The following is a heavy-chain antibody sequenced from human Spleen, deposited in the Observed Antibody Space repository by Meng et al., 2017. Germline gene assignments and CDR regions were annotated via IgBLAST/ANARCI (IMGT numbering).Heavy chain of an antibody. D-gene: IGHD5-12*01. Sequence: EVQMVESGGRLVQPGVSLRLSCAASGFTFSRYWMHWVRQVPGQGLVWVSRITPDGSSTSYADSVKGLFTILRDNAKNTLYLKMTSLRAEDTAVYYCSKDYTGSDDYWGQGTLVTVSS. CDR1: GFTFSRYW. J-gene: IGHJ4*02. V-gene: IGHV3-74*01. CDR2: ITPDGSST. CDR3: SKDYTGSDDY.